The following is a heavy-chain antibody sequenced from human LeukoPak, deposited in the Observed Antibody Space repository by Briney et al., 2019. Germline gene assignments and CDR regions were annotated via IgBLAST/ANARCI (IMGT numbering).Heavy chain of an antibody. J-gene: IGHJ5*02. CDR3: AKEEGYYGSGSWS. CDR1: GFTFSSYG. V-gene: IGHV3-30*18. D-gene: IGHD3-10*01. Sequence: PGGSLKLSCAASGFTFSSYGMHWVRQAPGKGLEWVAVISYDGSNKYYADSAKGRFTISRDNSKNTLYLQMNSLRAEDTAVYYCAKEEGYYGSGSWSWGQGTLVTVSS. CDR2: ISYDGSNK.